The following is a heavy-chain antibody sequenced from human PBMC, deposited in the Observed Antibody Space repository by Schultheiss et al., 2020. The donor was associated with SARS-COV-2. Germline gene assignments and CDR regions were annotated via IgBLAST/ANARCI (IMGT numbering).Heavy chain of an antibody. D-gene: IGHD3-22*01. J-gene: IGHJ4*02. CDR2: INHSGST. V-gene: IGHV4-34*01. CDR3: AREPSSGYYYPYFDY. CDR1: GGSFSGYY. Sequence: SQTLSLTCAVYGGSFSGYYWSWIRQPPGKGLEWIGEINHSGSTNYNPSLKSRVTISVDTSKNQFSLKLSSVTAADTAVYYCAREPSSGYYYPYFDYWGQGTLVTVSS.